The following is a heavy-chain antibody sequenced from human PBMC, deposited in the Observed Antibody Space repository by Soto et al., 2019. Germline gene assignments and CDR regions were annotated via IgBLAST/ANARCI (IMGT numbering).Heavy chain of an antibody. CDR3: ARRVVTSGDYFDY. Sequence: SETLSLTCTVSGGSISSYYWSWIRQPSGKGLEWIGYIYYSGSTNYNPSLKSRVTISVDTSKNQFSLKLSSVTAADTAVYYCARRVVTSGDYFDYWGQGTLVTVSS. D-gene: IGHD2-15*01. J-gene: IGHJ4*02. CDR1: GGSISSYY. CDR2: IYYSGST. V-gene: IGHV4-59*01.